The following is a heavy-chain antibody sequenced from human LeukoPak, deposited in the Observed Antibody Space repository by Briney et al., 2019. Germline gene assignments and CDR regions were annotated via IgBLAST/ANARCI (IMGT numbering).Heavy chain of an antibody. D-gene: IGHD1-1*01. CDR1: GFTFGSYV. V-gene: IGHV3-23*01. CDR2: ISEGGDGT. CDR3: ARKVSGIDLDY. Sequence: GGSLRLSCAASGFTFGSYVMTWVRQAPGKGLEWVPTISEGGDGTYYADSVRGRLTISRDNSWNTLYLQMNSLRAEDTAVYYCARKVSGIDLDYWGQGILVTVSS. J-gene: IGHJ4*02.